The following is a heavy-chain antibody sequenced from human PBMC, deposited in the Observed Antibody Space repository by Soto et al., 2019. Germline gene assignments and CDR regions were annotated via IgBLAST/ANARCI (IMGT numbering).Heavy chain of an antibody. J-gene: IGHJ6*02. Sequence: GGSLRLSCAASGFAFNIYAIHWVRQAPGKGLEWVAVISHDGTNRYYTDSVRGRFTISRDNSKNILYLEMTSLRADDTAVYYCAREAPMDVWGQGTTVTVSS. CDR2: ISHDGTNR. CDR1: GFAFNIYA. CDR3: AREAPMDV. V-gene: IGHV3-30*14.